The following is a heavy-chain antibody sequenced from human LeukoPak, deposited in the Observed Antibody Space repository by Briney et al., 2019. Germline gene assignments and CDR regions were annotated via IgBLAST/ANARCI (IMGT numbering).Heavy chain of an antibody. J-gene: IGHJ4*02. CDR3: ATAGDGDYVTYHDY. Sequence: QAGGSLRLSCAASGFTFSDYYMSWVRQAPGKGLEWVSAISGSGGSTYYADSVKGRFTISRDNSKNTLYLQMNSLRAEDTAVYYCATAGDGDYVTYHDYWGQGTLVTVSS. CDR1: GFTFSDYY. CDR2: ISGSGGST. D-gene: IGHD4-17*01. V-gene: IGHV3-23*01.